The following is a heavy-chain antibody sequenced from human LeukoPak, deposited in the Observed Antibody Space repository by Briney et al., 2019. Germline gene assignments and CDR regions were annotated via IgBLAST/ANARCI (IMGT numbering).Heavy chain of an antibody. CDR3: AQDAAYLQYDD. J-gene: IGHJ4*02. Sequence: GGSLRLSCAASGFIVSSNYMSWVRQAPGKGLEWVSVIYSDGRTYYADSVKGRFTISRDNSKNMVFLQMNSLRAEDTAIYYCAQDAAYLQYDDWGQGTLVTVSS. CDR1: GFIVSSNY. CDR2: IYSDGRT. D-gene: IGHD5-24*01. V-gene: IGHV3-66*01.